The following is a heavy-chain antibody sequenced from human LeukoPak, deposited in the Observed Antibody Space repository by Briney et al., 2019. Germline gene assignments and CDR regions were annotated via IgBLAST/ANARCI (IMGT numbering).Heavy chain of an antibody. J-gene: IGHJ5*02. CDR3: ARLGIFGVVIQT. CDR1: GGSFSGYY. V-gene: IGHV4-34*01. CDR2: INHSGST. D-gene: IGHD3-3*01. Sequence: SETLSLTCAVYGGSFSGYYWSWIRQPPGKGLEWIGEINHSGSTNYNPSLKSRVTISVDTSKNQFSLKLSSVTAADTAVYYCARLGIFGVVIQTWGQGTLVTVSS.